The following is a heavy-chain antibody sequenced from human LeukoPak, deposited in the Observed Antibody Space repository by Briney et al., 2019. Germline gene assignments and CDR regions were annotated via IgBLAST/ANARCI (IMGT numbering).Heavy chain of an antibody. Sequence: GGSLRLSCAASGFTVSSNYMTWVRQAPGKGLEWVSVTYTGGSTYYADSVKGRFTISSDNSKNTLYLQMNSLRAEDTALYYCAKGGYCSSTICYTIGGPIDYWGQGTLVTVSS. CDR1: GFTVSSNY. D-gene: IGHD2-2*01. CDR2: TYTGGST. CDR3: AKGGYCSSTICYTIGGPIDY. J-gene: IGHJ4*02. V-gene: IGHV3-66*02.